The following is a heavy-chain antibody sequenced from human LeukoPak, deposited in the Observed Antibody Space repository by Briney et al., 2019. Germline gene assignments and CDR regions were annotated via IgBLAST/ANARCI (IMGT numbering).Heavy chain of an antibody. J-gene: IGHJ3*02. CDR3: AKSFRVRWELPDAFDI. D-gene: IGHD1-26*01. Sequence: GGSLRLSCTASGFTFDDYAMHWVRQAPGKGLEWVSGISWNSGSIGYVDSVKGRFTISRDNAKNSLYLQMNSLRPEDTAFYYCAKSFRVRWELPDAFDIWGQGTLVTVSS. CDR2: ISWNSGSI. V-gene: IGHV3-9*01. CDR1: GFTFDDYA.